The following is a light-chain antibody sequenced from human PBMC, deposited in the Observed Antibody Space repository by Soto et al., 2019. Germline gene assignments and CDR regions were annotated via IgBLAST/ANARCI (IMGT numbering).Light chain of an antibody. J-gene: IGKJ1*01. CDR2: TAS. Sequence: EIVLTQSPGTVSLSPGERATLSCRASQSVSSSSLAWYQQRPGQAPRLLIFTASSRATGTPDRFSGSGSGTDFTLTISRLEPEDFAVYYCQQYGSSPTFGQGTKVEIK. CDR3: QQYGSSPT. V-gene: IGKV3-20*01. CDR1: QSVSSSS.